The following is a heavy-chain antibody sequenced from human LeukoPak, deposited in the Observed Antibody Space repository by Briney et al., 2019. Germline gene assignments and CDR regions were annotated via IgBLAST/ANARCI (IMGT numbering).Heavy chain of an antibody. V-gene: IGHV3-48*03. Sequence: GGSLRLSCAASGFTFSSYEMNWARQAPGKGLEWVSYISSSGSTIYYADSVKGRFTISRDNAKNSLYLQMNSLRAEDTAVYYCARSHRYGSGSYYNSFEYFDYWGQGTLVTVSS. CDR2: ISSSGSTI. CDR1: GFTFSSYE. CDR3: ARSHRYGSGSYYNSFEYFDY. D-gene: IGHD3-10*01. J-gene: IGHJ4*02.